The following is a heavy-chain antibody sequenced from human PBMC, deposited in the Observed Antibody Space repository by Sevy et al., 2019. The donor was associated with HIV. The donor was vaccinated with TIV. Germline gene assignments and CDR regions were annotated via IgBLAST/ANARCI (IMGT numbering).Heavy chain of an antibody. CDR2: ISSNSDHI. CDR3: GREPSSSFGLVLRGWFDP. Sequence: GGSLRLSCAASGFIFNSYSMNWVRQAPGKGLEWVSFISSNSDHIYYADSVRGRFTISRDNTKNSLFLQMNSLRAEDKGVYYCGREPSSSFGLVLRGWFDPWGQGTPVTVSS. D-gene: IGHD6-19*01. J-gene: IGHJ5*02. V-gene: IGHV3-21*01. CDR1: GFIFNSYS.